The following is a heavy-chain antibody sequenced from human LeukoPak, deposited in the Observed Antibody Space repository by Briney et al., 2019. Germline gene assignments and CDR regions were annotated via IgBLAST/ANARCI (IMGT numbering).Heavy chain of an antibody. CDR1: GFTFSSYS. CDR3: ARAFNVNYGDR. Sequence: AGGSLRLSCAASGFTFSSYSMNWVRQAPGKGLEWVSSISSSSSYIYYADSVKGRFTISRDNAKNSLYLQMNSLRAEDTAVYYCARAFNVNYGDRWGQGTLVTVSS. J-gene: IGHJ5*02. CDR2: ISSSSSYI. D-gene: IGHD1-7*01. V-gene: IGHV3-21*01.